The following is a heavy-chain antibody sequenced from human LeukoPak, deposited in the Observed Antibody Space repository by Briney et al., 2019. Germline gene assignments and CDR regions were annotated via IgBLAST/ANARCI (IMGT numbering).Heavy chain of an antibody. D-gene: IGHD5-18*01. CDR1: GFNLNTYT. CDR2: IKQDGSEK. CDR3: ARDLYSYGYGLGYMDV. J-gene: IGHJ6*03. V-gene: IGHV3-7*01. Sequence: GGSLRLSCAASGFNLNTYTMNWVRQAPGKGLEWVANIKQDGSEKYYVDSVKGRFTISRDNAKNSLYLQMNSLRAEDTAVYYCARDLYSYGYGLGYMDVWGKGTTVTISS.